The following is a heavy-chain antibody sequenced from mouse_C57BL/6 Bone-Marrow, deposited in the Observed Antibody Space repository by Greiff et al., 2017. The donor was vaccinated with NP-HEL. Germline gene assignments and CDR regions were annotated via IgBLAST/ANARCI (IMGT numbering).Heavy chain of an antibody. CDR3: ARTTGVDACWDMDV. CDR1: GYTFTSYW. Sequence: VQVVESGAELVRPGSSVKLSCKASGYTFTSYWMDWVKQRPGQGLEWIGNIYPSDSETHYNQKFKGKATLTVDKSSSTAYMQLSSLTSEDSAVYYGARTTGVDACWDMDVWGKGTTVTVSS. V-gene: IGHV1-61*01. D-gene: IGHD1-1*01. CDR2: IYPSDSET. J-gene: IGHJ1*03.